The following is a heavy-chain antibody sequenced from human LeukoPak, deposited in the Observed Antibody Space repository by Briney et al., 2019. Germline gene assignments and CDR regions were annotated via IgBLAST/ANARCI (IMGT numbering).Heavy chain of an antibody. Sequence: GGSLRLSCAASGVTFSSYWMHWVRHAPGKGLVWVSRINSDGSSTIYADSVKGRFTISRDNPKNTLYLQMNSLRAEDTAVYYCASTNRLDYWGQGTLVTVSS. J-gene: IGHJ4*02. CDR3: ASTNRLDY. CDR2: INSDGSST. CDR1: GVTFSSYW. V-gene: IGHV3-74*01. D-gene: IGHD2/OR15-2a*01.